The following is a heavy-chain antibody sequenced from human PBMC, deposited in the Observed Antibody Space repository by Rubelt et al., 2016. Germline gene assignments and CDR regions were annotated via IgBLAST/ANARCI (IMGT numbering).Heavy chain of an antibody. D-gene: IGHD2-2*01. CDR2: INWNGGST. J-gene: IGHJ6*03. V-gene: IGHV3-20*03. Sequence: QAPGKGLEWVSGINWNGGSTGYADSVKGRFTISRDNAKNSLYLQMNSLRAEDTALYYCARRPAFNYYYYMDVWGKGTTATVSS. CDR3: ARRPAFNYYYYMDV.